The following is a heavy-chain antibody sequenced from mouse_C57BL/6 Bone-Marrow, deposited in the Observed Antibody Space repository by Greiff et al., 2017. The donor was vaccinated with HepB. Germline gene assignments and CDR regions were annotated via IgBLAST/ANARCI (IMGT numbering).Heavy chain of an antibody. Sequence: QVQLKQSGAELVRPGASVKLSCKASGYTFTDYYINWVKQRPGQGLEWIARIYPGSGNTYYNEKFKGKATLTAEKSSSTAYMQLSSLTSEDSAVYFCARNGERYFDYWGQGTTLTVSS. CDR1: GYTFTDYY. CDR2: IYPGSGNT. D-gene: IGHD2-13*01. V-gene: IGHV1-76*01. J-gene: IGHJ2*01. CDR3: ARNGERYFDY.